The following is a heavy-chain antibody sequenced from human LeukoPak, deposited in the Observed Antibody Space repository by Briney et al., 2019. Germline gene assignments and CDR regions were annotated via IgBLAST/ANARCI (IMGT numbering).Heavy chain of an antibody. J-gene: IGHJ6*03. V-gene: IGHV4-39*06. Sequence: SETLSLTCTVSGGSISSSSYYWGWIRQPPGKGLEWIGRIYYSGSTYYNPSLKSRVTISVDTSKNQFPLKLSSVTAADTAVYYCARVGLKDYYYYYMDVWGKGTTVTVSS. CDR1: GGSISSSSYY. CDR2: IYYSGST. CDR3: ARVGLKDYYYYYMDV.